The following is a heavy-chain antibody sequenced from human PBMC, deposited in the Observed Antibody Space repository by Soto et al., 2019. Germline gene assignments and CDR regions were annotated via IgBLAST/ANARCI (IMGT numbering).Heavy chain of an antibody. Sequence: SETLSLTCTVSGGSISSSSCHWGWIRQPPGKGLEWIASIKYSGSTLYNPSLKSRVTISLDTSKNQFALKLSSVTAADTAVYYCARHAPWSSGSYLGQGTLVTVSS. CDR2: IKYSGST. D-gene: IGHD6-19*01. CDR3: ARHAPWSSGSY. CDR1: GGSISSSSCH. V-gene: IGHV4-39*01. J-gene: IGHJ4*02.